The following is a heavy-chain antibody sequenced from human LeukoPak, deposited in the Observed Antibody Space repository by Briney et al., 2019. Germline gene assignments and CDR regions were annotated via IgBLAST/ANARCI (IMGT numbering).Heavy chain of an antibody. CDR2: ISAYNGNT. V-gene: IGHV1-18*01. D-gene: IGHD4-23*01. J-gene: IGHJ4*02. CDR1: GYTFTSYG. Sequence: ASVKVSCNASGYTFTSYGISWVPQAPGQGLGWMGWISAYNGNTNYAQKLQGRVTMTTGTTTSTAYMELRRLRSADTDVYSCARVGTVVRGDYWGQGTLVTVSS. CDR3: ARVGTVVRGDY.